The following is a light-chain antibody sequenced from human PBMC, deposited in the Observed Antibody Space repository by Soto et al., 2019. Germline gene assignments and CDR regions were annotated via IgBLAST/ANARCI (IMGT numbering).Light chain of an antibody. CDR3: QRYTTYSWT. CDR1: KTTGTW. J-gene: IGKJ1*01. V-gene: IGKV1-5*01. Sequence: DFQVTQSPSTVSASVGDRVTITCRTSKTTGTWMAWYQQKPGKAPKLLIYDASRLETGIPSRFRGSGVGAEFALTITRLHPDDFATYYWQRYTTYSWTFGQGTKVEFK. CDR2: DAS.